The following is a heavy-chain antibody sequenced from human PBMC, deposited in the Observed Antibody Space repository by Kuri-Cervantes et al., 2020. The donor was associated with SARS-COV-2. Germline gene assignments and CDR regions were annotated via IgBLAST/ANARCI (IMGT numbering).Heavy chain of an antibody. Sequence: GESLKISCAASGFTFSSYAMSWVRQAPGKGLEWVSDISGSGGSTYYADSVKGRFTISRDNSKNTLYLQMNSLKTEDTAVYYCTTDSDIVVVPAAIRGVYYYYGMDVWGQGTTVTVSS. V-gene: IGHV3-23*01. CDR1: GFTFSSYA. D-gene: IGHD2-2*02. CDR3: TTDSDIVVVPAAIRGVYYYYGMDV. J-gene: IGHJ6*02. CDR2: ISGSGGST.